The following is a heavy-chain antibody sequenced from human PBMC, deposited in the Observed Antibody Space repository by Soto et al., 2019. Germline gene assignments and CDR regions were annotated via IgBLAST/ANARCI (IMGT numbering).Heavy chain of an antibody. V-gene: IGHV1-3*01. J-gene: IGHJ3*02. CDR2: INAGNGNT. D-gene: IGHD3-16*01. CDR3: ATGIMITFGGVSNDAFDI. CDR1: GYTFTSYA. Sequence: QVQLVQSGAEVKKPGASVKVSCKASGYTFTSYAMHWVRQAPGQRLEWMGWINAGNGNTKYSQKFQGRVTITRDTSASTAYMELSSLRSEDTAVYYCATGIMITFGGVSNDAFDIWGLGTMVTVSS.